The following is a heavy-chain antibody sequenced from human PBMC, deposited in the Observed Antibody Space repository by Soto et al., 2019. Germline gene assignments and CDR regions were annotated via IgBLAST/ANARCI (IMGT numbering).Heavy chain of an antibody. V-gene: IGHV1-2*02. D-gene: IGHD3-16*01. J-gene: IGHJ4*02. CDR2: INPNSGGT. CDR1: GYTFTGYY. CDR3: ASSLGGQNDGGWDY. Sequence: QVQLVQSGAEVKKPGASVKVSCKASGYTFTGYYMHWVRQAPGQGLEWMGWINPNSGGTNYAQKCQGRVTMTRDTSISTAYMELSRLRSDDTAVYYCASSLGGQNDGGWDYWGQGTLVTVSS.